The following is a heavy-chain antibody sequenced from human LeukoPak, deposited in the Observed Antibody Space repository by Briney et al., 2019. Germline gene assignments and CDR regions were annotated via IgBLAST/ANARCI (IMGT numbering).Heavy chain of an antibody. Sequence: PGGSLRLSCAASGFTFSSYGMHWVRQAPGKGLEWVAFIRYDGSNEYYADSVKGRFTISRDNSKNTLYLQMNSLRAEDTAVYYCAKIPFRYGEPGVFFDYWGQGTLVTVSS. J-gene: IGHJ4*02. CDR3: AKIPFRYGEPGVFFDY. D-gene: IGHD4-17*01. CDR2: IRYDGSNE. CDR1: GFTFSSYG. V-gene: IGHV3-30*02.